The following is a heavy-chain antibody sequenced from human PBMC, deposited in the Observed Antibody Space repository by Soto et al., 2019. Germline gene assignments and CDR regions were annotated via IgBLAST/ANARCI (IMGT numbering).Heavy chain of an antibody. V-gene: IGHV3-33*01. CDR2: IWYDGSNK. D-gene: IGHD3-10*01. J-gene: IGHJ4*02. CDR3: ARRFGELLSPDY. CDR1: GFTFSSYG. Sequence: GGSLRLSCAASGFTFSSYGMHWVRQAPGKGLEWVAVIWYDGSNKYYADSVKGRFTISRDNSKNTLYLQMNSLRAEDTAVYYCARRFGELLSPDYWGQGTLVTVSS.